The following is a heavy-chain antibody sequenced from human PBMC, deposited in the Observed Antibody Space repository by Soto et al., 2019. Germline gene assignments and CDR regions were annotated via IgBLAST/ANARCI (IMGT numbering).Heavy chain of an antibody. J-gene: IGHJ4*02. D-gene: IGHD1-1*01. CDR3: ARGWQTVTGTYDY. CDR2: INPSGGSA. Sequence: GASVKVSCKASGYSFTGYSMHWVRQAPGQGLEWMGFINPSGGSATLAQKFQGRVTISVDTSKSQFSLKLGSVTAADTAVYYCARGWQTVTGTYDYWGQGTLVTVSS. CDR1: GYSFTGYS. V-gene: IGHV1-46*01.